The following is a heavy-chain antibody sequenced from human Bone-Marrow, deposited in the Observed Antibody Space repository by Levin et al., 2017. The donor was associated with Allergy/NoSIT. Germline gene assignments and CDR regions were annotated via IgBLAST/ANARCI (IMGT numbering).Heavy chain of an antibody. J-gene: IGHJ4*02. CDR2: ISGSGGST. CDR1: GFTFSSYA. V-gene: IGHV3-23*01. Sequence: GGSLRLSCAASGFTFSSYAMSWVRQAPGKGLEWVSAISGSGGSTYYADSVKGRFTISRDNSKNTLYLQMNSLRAEDTAVYYCAKSLIAVAGTWGIYSDYWGQGTLVTVSS. D-gene: IGHD6-19*01. CDR3: AKSLIAVAGTWGIYSDY.